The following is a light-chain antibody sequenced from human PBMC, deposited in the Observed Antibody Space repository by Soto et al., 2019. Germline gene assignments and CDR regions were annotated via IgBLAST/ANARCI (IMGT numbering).Light chain of an antibody. Sequence: QSALTQPPSASGSPGQSVTISCTGTSSDVGGYKYVSWYQHHPGKAPKLMIYEVDKRPSGIPDRFSGSKSGNTASLTVSGRQAEDEADYYCSSYAGSDDYVVFGGGTKLTVL. CDR2: EVD. V-gene: IGLV2-8*01. J-gene: IGLJ2*01. CDR3: SSYAGSDDYVV. CDR1: SSDVGGYKY.